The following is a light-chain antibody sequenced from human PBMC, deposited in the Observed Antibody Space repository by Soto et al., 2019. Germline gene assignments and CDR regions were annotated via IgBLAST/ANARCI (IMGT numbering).Light chain of an antibody. Sequence: EIVLTQSPATLSLSPGERATLSCRASQNVSTYLVWYQQKPGQAPRLLIHDVFNRATGIPARFSGSGSGTDFTLTISSLEPEDFAVYYCHQRRDWPRTFGQGTKVEIK. V-gene: IGKV3-11*01. CDR1: QNVSTY. J-gene: IGKJ1*01. CDR2: DVF. CDR3: HQRRDWPRT.